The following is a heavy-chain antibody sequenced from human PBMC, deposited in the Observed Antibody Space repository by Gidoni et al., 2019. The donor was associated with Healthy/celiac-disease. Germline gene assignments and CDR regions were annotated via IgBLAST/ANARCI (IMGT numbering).Heavy chain of an antibody. J-gene: IGHJ4*02. CDR3: AKARGPVLLWFGEIH. Sequence: EVQLVESGGGLVQPGRSLRLSCAASGFTFADYAMHWVRQAPGKGLEWVSGISWNSGSICYADSVKGRFTISRDNAKNSLYLQMNSLRAEDTALYYCAKARGPVLLWFGEIHWGQGTLVTVSS. CDR1: GFTFADYA. V-gene: IGHV3-9*01. D-gene: IGHD3-10*01. CDR2: ISWNSGSI.